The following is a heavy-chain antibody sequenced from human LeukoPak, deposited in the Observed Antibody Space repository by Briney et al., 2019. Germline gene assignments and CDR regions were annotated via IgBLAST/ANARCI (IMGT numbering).Heavy chain of an antibody. CDR2: IYYSGDT. J-gene: IGHJ4*02. V-gene: IGHV4-39*07. D-gene: IGHD3-9*01. Sequence: SETLSLTCTVSGGSVDSGSYYWGWIRQSPGKGLEWIGSIYYSGDTYYNPSLKSRVTISVDTSKNQFSLRLSSVTAADTAVYYCAREAGYDILTGIFDYWGQGTLVTVSS. CDR1: GGSVDSGSYY. CDR3: AREAGYDILTGIFDY.